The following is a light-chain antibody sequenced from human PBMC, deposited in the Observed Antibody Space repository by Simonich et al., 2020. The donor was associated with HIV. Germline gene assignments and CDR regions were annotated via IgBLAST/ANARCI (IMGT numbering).Light chain of an antibody. CDR1: QSVLYSSNNKNF. Sequence: DIVMTQSPDSLAVSLGERATINCKSSQSVLYSSNNKNFLAWYQQKPGPPPKLLIDWASTRESGVPDRFSGSGSGTDFTLTISSLQAEDVAVYYCQQYYNTPQTFGQGTKVEIK. V-gene: IGKV4-1*01. J-gene: IGKJ1*01. CDR3: QQYYNTPQT. CDR2: WAS.